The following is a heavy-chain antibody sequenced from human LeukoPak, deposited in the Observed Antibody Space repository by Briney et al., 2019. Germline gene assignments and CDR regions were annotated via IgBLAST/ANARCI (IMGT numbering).Heavy chain of an antibody. CDR3: AKDPGSDGWSYIEY. J-gene: IGHJ4*02. CDR2: IRNDGNNE. V-gene: IGHV3-30*02. Sequence: PGGSLRLSCAASGFTFSRYGMHWVRQAPGKGLEWVAHIRNDGNNEYYVESVKGRFTISRDNSKNSLYLQMNSLRVEDTAVYHCAKDPGSDGWSYIEYWGPGTLVTVSS. D-gene: IGHD6-19*01. CDR1: GFTFSRYG.